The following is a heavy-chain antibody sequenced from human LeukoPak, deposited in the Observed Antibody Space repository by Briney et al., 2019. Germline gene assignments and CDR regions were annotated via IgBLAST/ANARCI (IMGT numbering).Heavy chain of an antibody. CDR3: ALNYYDSSGYIDY. CDR2: IYYSGST. V-gene: IGHV4-39*07. J-gene: IGHJ4*02. CDR1: GGSISSSSYY. D-gene: IGHD3-22*01. Sequence: SETLSLTCTVSGGSISSSSYYWGWIRQPPGKGLEWIGSIYYSGSTYYNPSLKSRVTISVDTSKNQFSLKLSSVTAADTAVYYCALNYYDSSGYIDYWGQGTLVTVSS.